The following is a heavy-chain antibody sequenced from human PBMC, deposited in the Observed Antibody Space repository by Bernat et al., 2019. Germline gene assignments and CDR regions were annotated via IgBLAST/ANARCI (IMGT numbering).Heavy chain of an antibody. Sequence: QVQLVEPGGGVVQPGRSLRLSCAASGFTFSSYAMHWVRQAPGKGLEWVAVISYDGSNKYYADSVKGRFTISRDNSKNTLYLQMHSLRAEDMAVYYCARGGVDIWGQGTMVTVSS. CDR3: ARGGVDI. CDR2: ISYDGSNK. J-gene: IGHJ3*02. V-gene: IGHV3-30-3*01. CDR1: GFTFSSYA. D-gene: IGHD3-10*01.